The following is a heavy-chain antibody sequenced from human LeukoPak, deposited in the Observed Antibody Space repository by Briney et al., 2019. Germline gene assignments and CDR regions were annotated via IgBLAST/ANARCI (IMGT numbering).Heavy chain of an antibody. Sequence: SETLSLTCTVSGGSISIIHDYWSWIRQPPGKGLEWIGEINHSGSTNYNPSLKSRVTISVDTSKNQFSLKLSSVTAADTAVYYCARGRSMVRGVKNWFDPWGQGTLVTVSS. J-gene: IGHJ5*02. D-gene: IGHD3-10*01. V-gene: IGHV4-39*07. CDR3: ARGRSMVRGVKNWFDP. CDR2: INHSGST. CDR1: GGSISIIHDY.